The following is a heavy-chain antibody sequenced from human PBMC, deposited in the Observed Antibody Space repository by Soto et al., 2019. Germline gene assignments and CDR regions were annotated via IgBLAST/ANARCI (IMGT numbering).Heavy chain of an antibody. J-gene: IGHJ4*02. V-gene: IGHV3-23*01. Sequence: EVQLLESGGGLVQPGGSLRLSCAASGFTFSSYAMSWVRQAPGKGVEWVSAISGSGGSTYYADSVKGRFTISRDNSKNPLYLQMNSLRAEDTAVYYCAKAEEMATQKTGYWGQGTLVTVSS. CDR3: AKAEEMATQKTGY. CDR1: GFTFSSYA. D-gene: IGHD5-12*01. CDR2: ISGSGGST.